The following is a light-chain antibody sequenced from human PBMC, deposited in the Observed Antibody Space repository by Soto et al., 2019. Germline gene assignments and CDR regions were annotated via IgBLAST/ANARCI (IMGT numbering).Light chain of an antibody. V-gene: IGKV3-11*01. CDR3: QQRSNWPLSYT. Sequence: EIVLTQSPATLSLSPGERATLSCRASQSVSSYLAWYQQKPGQAPRLLIYDASNRATGIPARLSGSGSGTDFTLTISSLEPEDFAVYYCQQRSNWPLSYTFGQGTKLEIK. CDR2: DAS. J-gene: IGKJ2*01. CDR1: QSVSSY.